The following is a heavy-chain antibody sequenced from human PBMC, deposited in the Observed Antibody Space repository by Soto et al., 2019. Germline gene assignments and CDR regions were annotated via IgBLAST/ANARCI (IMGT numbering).Heavy chain of an antibody. Sequence: GGSLRLSCAASQFTFSSYAMSWVRQAPGKGLEWVSGISGSGGNTYYADSVKGRFTISRDNSKNTLYLQMNSLRAEDAAVYYCAKRRGFDPPYFDYWGQGTLVTVSS. V-gene: IGHV3-23*01. J-gene: IGHJ4*02. CDR3: AKRRGFDPPYFDY. CDR1: QFTFSSYA. CDR2: ISGSGGNT.